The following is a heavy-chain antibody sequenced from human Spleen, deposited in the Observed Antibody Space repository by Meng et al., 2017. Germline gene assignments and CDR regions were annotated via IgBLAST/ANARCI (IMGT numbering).Heavy chain of an antibody. D-gene: IGHD2-21*01. CDR2: ISQGSGRT. Sequence: QVQLQASGPGMVKPSGTPSLPCAVSGDSLSSRDWWSWVRQPPGKGLEWIGEISQGSGRTNYNPSLKSRVTISLDKSKNQFSLNVNSVTAADTAVYYCVRNEGYSFGAWGQGTLVTVSS. J-gene: IGHJ5*02. CDR3: VRNEGYSFGA. V-gene: IGHV4-4*02. CDR1: GDSLSSRDW.